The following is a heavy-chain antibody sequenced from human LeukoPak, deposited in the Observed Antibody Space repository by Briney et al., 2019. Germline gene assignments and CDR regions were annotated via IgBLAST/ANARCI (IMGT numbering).Heavy chain of an antibody. CDR3: AREKYSGSENAFDI. Sequence: ASVKVSCKASGYTFTGYYMHWVRQAPGQGLEWMGLINPNSGGTNYAQKFQGRVTMTRDTSISTVYMELSRLRSDDTAVYYCAREKYSGSENAFDIWGQGTMVTVSS. D-gene: IGHD1-26*01. CDR2: INPNSGGT. J-gene: IGHJ3*02. CDR1: GYTFTGYY. V-gene: IGHV1-2*06.